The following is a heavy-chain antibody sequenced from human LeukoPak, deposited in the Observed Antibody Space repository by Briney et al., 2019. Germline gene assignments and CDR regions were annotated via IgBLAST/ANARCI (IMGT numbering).Heavy chain of an antibody. Sequence: GGSLRLTCAASGFTFSNYAMSWVRQAPGKGLEWVSTLGGRGVLTYYADSVRGRFTVSRDNSKNTLYLQMNSLRAEDTAVYYCARRDVSGYYALDSWGQGFLVTVSS. J-gene: IGHJ4*02. CDR3: ARRDVSGYYALDS. CDR1: GFTFSNYA. CDR2: LGGRGVLT. D-gene: IGHD3-22*01. V-gene: IGHV3-23*01.